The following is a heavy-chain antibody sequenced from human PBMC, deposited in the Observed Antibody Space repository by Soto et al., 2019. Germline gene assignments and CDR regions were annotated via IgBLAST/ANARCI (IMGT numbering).Heavy chain of an antibody. CDR1: GFTFSSYG. J-gene: IGHJ6*02. CDR3: AKDRHSSGTCYYYYGMDV. D-gene: IGHD6-19*01. V-gene: IGHV3-30*18. Sequence: QVQLVESGGGVVQPGRSLRLSCAASGFTFSSYGMHWVRQAPGKGLEWVAVISYDGSNKYYADSLKGRFTISRDNSKKSLFLEMKRRRADDTAVYYWAKDRHSSGTCYYYYGMDVWGQGGTVTVS. CDR2: ISYDGSNK.